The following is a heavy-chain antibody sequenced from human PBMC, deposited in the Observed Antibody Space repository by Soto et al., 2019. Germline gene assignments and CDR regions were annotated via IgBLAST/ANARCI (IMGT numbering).Heavy chain of an antibody. CDR1: GYTFSNCD. CDR2: VNPNNGDT. CDR3: AKVSRKGSAIDFDY. Sequence: QVQLVQSGAELKKPGASVKVSGKASGYTFSNCDMNWVRQATGQGPEWIGWVNPNNGDTGYAQKFQGRVTLTTDISTTTAYMELTSLRSEDTAIYYCAKVSRKGSAIDFDYWGQGSLITVSS. J-gene: IGHJ4*02. V-gene: IGHV1-8*01. D-gene: IGHD3-10*01.